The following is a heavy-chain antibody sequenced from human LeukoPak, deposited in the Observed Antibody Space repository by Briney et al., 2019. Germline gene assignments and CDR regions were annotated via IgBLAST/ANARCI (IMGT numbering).Heavy chain of an antibody. J-gene: IGHJ4*02. CDR2: SGDSDGST. Sequence: SGGSLRLSCAASGFTFSGSGMSWVRQAAGKGLEWISSSGDSDGSTYYADSLKGRFTISRDNSKNTLYLQMNSLRAEATAVYYCAKGGCRGTCNPLAYWGQGALVSVSP. CDR1: GFTFSGSG. CDR3: AKGGCRGTCNPLAY. V-gene: IGHV3-23*01. D-gene: IGHD2-15*01.